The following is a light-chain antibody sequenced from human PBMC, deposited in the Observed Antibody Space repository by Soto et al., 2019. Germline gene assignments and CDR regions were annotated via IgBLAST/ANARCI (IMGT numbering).Light chain of an antibody. V-gene: IGKV1-5*01. CDR3: QQYNSYST. J-gene: IGKJ1*01. CDR1: QSISTW. CDR2: DAS. Sequence: HMTQSSSTPSALLRHRVTIACRASQSISTWLAWYKQKPGKAPKLLIYDASSLESGVPSRFSGSGSGTEFTLTIRSLKPEDFASYYCQQYNSYSTFGQGTKVDIK.